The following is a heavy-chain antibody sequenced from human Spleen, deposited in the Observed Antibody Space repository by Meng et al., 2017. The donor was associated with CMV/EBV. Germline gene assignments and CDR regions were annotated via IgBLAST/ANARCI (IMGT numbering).Heavy chain of an antibody. D-gene: IGHD1-26*01. CDR3: ARDLGGSYNDY. J-gene: IGHJ4*02. CDR1: AYTFTTYY. CDR2: INPRGGTT. V-gene: IGHV1-46*01. Sequence: QVPLVQSVAGVKKPGASVKVSCKTSAYTFTTYYIHWVRQAPGQGLEWVGIINPRGGTTTYAQRVQGRVTMTSDTSTSTVYMEVSSLRSEDMAVYYCARDLGGSYNDYWGQGTLVTVSS.